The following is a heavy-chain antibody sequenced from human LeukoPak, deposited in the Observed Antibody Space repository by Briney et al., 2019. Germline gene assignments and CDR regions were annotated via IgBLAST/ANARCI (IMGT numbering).Heavy chain of an antibody. Sequence: SETLSLTCTVSGGSISSSSYYWGWIRQPAGKGLEWIGRIYSSGSTNYNPSLKSRVTMSVDTSKKQFSLKLSSVTAADTAVYYCARDITIFGVVSNWFDPWGQGTLVTVSS. V-gene: IGHV4-61*02. CDR3: ARDITIFGVVSNWFDP. J-gene: IGHJ5*02. CDR2: IYSSGST. CDR1: GGSISSSSYY. D-gene: IGHD3-3*01.